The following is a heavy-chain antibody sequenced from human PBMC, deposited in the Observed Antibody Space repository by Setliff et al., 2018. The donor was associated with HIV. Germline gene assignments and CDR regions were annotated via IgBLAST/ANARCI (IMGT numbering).Heavy chain of an antibody. CDR1: GYSISSGYY. Sequence: SETLSLTCDVSGYSISSGYYWGWIRQSPGKGLEWIATIYHSGSTYYNPSLKSRVTISVDTSKNQFSLKLSSVTAADTAVYYCARDRSPVQLWLRRYNWFDPWGQGTLVTVSS. V-gene: IGHV4-38-2*02. CDR3: ARDRSPVQLWLRRYNWFDP. CDR2: IYHSGST. D-gene: IGHD5-18*01. J-gene: IGHJ5*02.